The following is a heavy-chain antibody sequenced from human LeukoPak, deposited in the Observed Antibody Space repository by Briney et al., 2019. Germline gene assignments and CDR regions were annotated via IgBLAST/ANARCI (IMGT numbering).Heavy chain of an antibody. D-gene: IGHD1-26*01. J-gene: IGHJ6*02. CDR2: ISGSGGRA. CDR1: GFNFRGYA. V-gene: IGHV3-23*01. CDR3: AKEVLMGETNYYYYGMDV. Sequence: GGSLRLSCAASGFNFRGYAMSWVRQAPGKGLEWVSAISGSGGRAHYADSVRGRFTISRDNSQNTLQLQMNSLRAEDTAVYYRAKEVLMGETNYYYYGMDVWGQGTTVTVSS.